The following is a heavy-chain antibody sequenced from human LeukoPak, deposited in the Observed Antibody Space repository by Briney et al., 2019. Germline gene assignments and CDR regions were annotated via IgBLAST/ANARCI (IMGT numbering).Heavy chain of an antibody. D-gene: IGHD1-26*01. CDR2: ISSFSGTI. V-gene: IGHV3-48*04. J-gene: IGHJ4*02. Sequence: PGGSLGLSCVASGITFSSYRMNWVGQAPGQGLKWVSYISSFSGTINYADSVKGRFTISRDNAKNSLYLQMNSLRAEDTAVYYCARVGSYFSGYWGQGTLVTVSS. CDR3: ARVGSYFSGY. CDR1: GITFSSYR.